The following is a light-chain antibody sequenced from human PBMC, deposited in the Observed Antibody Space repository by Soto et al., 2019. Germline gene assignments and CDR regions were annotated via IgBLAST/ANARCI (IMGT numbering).Light chain of an antibody. CDR1: QDISTA. CDR3: QHHISYPRT. V-gene: IGKV1-13*02. Sequence: ALQLTQSPSSLSASVGDRIIITCRASQDISTALAWYQQKPGKAPKILIYAVSTLESGVPPRFSGSRSGTDYTLTISSLQPEDFASYYCQHHISYPRTFGQGTKLEIK. CDR2: AVS. J-gene: IGKJ2*01.